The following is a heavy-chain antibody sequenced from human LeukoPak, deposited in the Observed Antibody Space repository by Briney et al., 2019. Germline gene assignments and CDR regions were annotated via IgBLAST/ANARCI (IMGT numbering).Heavy chain of an antibody. D-gene: IGHD3-10*01. J-gene: IGHJ6*02. Sequence: PGGSLRLSCAASGFTFSSYSMNWVRQAPGKGLEWVSSISSSSSYIYYADSVKGRFTISRDNAKNSLYLQMNSLRAEDTAVYYCARDLRAKGFGADYYYGMDVWGQGTTVTVSS. CDR3: ARDLRAKGFGADYYYGMDV. V-gene: IGHV3-21*01. CDR2: ISSSSSYI. CDR1: GFTFSSYS.